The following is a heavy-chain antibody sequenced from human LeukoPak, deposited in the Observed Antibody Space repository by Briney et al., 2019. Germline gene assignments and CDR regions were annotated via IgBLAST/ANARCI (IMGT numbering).Heavy chain of an antibody. J-gene: IGHJ5*02. CDR2: MNPNSGNT. Sequence: ASVKVSCKASGYTFTSYDINWVRQATGQGLEWMGWMNPNSGNTGYAQKFQGRVTMTRNTSICTAYMELSSLRSEDTAVYYCARGVGIVVVVAATHGYWFDPWGQGTLVTVSS. CDR3: ARGVGIVVVVAATHGYWFDP. D-gene: IGHD2-15*01. CDR1: GYTFTSYD. V-gene: IGHV1-8*01.